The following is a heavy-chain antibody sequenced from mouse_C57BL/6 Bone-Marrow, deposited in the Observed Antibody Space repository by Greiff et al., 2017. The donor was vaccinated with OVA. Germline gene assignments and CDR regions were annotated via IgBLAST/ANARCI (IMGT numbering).Heavy chain of an antibody. CDR3: ARSVITTVAPFAY. Sequence: VKLMESGAELARPGASVKLSCKASGYTFTSYGISWVKQRTGQGLEWIGEIYPRSGNTYYNEKFKGKATLTADKSSSTAYMELRSLTSEDSAVYFCARSVITTVAPFAYWGQGTLVTVSA. CDR1: GYTFTSYG. V-gene: IGHV1-81*01. CDR2: IYPRSGNT. J-gene: IGHJ3*01. D-gene: IGHD1-1*01.